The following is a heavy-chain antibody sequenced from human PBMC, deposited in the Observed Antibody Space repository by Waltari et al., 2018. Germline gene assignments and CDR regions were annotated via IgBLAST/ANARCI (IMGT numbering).Heavy chain of an antibody. D-gene: IGHD3-16*01. J-gene: IGHJ4*02. CDR2: VKSERAGGTT. CDR1: GLTCIDVW. CDR3: TADLPGGLSDYFDY. Sequence: EVQLVESGGGLVKPGGSLRLACPASGLTCIDVWVRWVRQAPGKGLEWVGRVKSERAGGTTDYAAPVKDRFTISRDRSKNTLYLEMNSLTVEDTAVCYCTADLPGGLSDYFDYWGQGTLVTVSS. V-gene: IGHV3-15*01.